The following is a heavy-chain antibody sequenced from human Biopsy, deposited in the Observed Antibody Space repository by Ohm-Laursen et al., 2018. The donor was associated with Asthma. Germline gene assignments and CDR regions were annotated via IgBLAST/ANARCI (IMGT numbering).Heavy chain of an antibody. CDR1: GGSIRSHD. CDR3: ARLADCSGGACYSYGWFDP. CDR2: VSHTGST. J-gene: IGHJ5*02. D-gene: IGHD2-15*01. Sequence: SETLSFTCTVSGGSIRSHDWTWIWLPPGKGLEYIGDVSHTGSTNYNPSLKSRVTMSLDTSKSQFSLRLTSVTPADTAVYYCARLADCSGGACYSYGWFDPWGQGTRVTVSS. V-gene: IGHV4-59*11.